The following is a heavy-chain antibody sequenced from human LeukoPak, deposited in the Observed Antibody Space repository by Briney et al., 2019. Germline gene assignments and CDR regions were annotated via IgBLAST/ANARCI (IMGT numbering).Heavy chain of an antibody. CDR2: INPNSGGT. CDR1: GYTFTGHY. V-gene: IGHV1-2*02. CDR3: ARGGAHYYDSSGQFDY. D-gene: IGHD3-22*01. J-gene: IGHJ4*02. Sequence: ASVKVSCKASGYTFTGHYMHWVRQAPGQGLEWMGWINPNSGGTNSAQNFQGRVTMTRDTSISTAYMELSRLRSDDTAVYYCARGGAHYYDSSGQFDYWGQGTLVTVSS.